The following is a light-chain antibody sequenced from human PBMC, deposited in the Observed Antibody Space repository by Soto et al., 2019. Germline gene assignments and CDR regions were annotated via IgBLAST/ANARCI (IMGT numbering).Light chain of an antibody. CDR2: GAS. CDR1: QSVSNF. V-gene: IGKV3-15*01. J-gene: IGKJ1*01. CDR3: QQYSIWPSWT. Sequence: EKAMTQSPATLSMSPGERATLSCRASQSVSNFLAWYQQKPGQAPRLLIYGASTRATGIPARFSGSGSGTEFTLTISSLQSEDFAVYYCQQYSIWPSWTFGQGTKVQVQ.